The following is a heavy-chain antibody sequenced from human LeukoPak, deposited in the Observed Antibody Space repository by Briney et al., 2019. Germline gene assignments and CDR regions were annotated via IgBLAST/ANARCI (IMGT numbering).Heavy chain of an antibody. J-gene: IGHJ4*02. CDR2: ISYDGSNK. Sequence: GGSLRLSCAASGFTFSSYAMHWVRQAPGKGLEWVAVISYDGSNKYYADSVKGRFTISRDNSKNTLYLQMNSLRAEDTAVYYCAKDRAYYYDSSGYSDFDYWGQGTLVTVSS. V-gene: IGHV3-30-3*01. CDR1: GFTFSSYA. CDR3: AKDRAYYYDSSGYSDFDY. D-gene: IGHD3-22*01.